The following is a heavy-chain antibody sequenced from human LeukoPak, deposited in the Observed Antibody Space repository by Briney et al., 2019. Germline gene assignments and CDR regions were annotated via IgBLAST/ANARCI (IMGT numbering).Heavy chain of an antibody. Sequence: AGSLRLSCAASGFTFDDYGMSWVRQAPGKGLEWVSGINWNGGSTGYADSVKGRFTISRDNAKNSLYLQMNSLRAEDTALYYCARDRRITGTTGFDYWGQGTLVTVSS. CDR3: ARDRRITGTTGFDY. CDR2: INWNGGST. J-gene: IGHJ4*02. V-gene: IGHV3-20*04. D-gene: IGHD1-20*01. CDR1: GFTFDDYG.